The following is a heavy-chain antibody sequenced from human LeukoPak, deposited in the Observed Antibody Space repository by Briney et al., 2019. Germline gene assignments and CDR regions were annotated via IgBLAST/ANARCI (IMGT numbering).Heavy chain of an antibody. CDR2: ISAYNGNT. CDR1: GDTFYNYP. Sequence: GASVKVSCKSSGDTFYNYPISWVRQAPGQGLEWMGWISAYNGNTNYAQKLQGRVTMTTDTSTSTAYMELRSLRSDDTAVYYCARELWFGELLTPYFDYWGQGTLVTVSS. V-gene: IGHV1-18*01. D-gene: IGHD3-10*01. J-gene: IGHJ4*02. CDR3: ARELWFGELLTPYFDY.